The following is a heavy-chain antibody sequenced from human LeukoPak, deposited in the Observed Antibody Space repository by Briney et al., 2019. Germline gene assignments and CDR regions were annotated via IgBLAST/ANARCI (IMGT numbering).Heavy chain of an antibody. V-gene: IGHV4-38-2*02. CDR3: ARVPGDGDRGGYYFDY. CDR2: IYHSGST. Sequence: SETLSLTCTVSGYSISSGYYWGWIRQPPGKGLEWIGSIYHSGSTYYNPSLKSRVTISVDTSKNQFSLKLSSVTAADTAVYYCARVPGDGDRGGYYFDYWGQGTLVTVSS. D-gene: IGHD4-17*01. CDR1: GYSISSGYY. J-gene: IGHJ4*02.